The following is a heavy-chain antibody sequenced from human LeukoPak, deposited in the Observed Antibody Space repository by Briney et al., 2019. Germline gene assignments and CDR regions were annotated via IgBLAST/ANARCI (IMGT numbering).Heavy chain of an antibody. CDR2: ISWNSGSI. Sequence: GGSLRLSCAASGFTFDDYAMHWVRQAPGKGLEWVSGISWNSGSIGYADSVKGRSTISRDNAKNSLYLQMNSLRAEDTALYYCAGRGYTTDYWGQGTLVTVSS. CDR3: AGRGYTTDY. V-gene: IGHV3-9*01. J-gene: IGHJ4*02. CDR1: GFTFDDYA. D-gene: IGHD5-18*01.